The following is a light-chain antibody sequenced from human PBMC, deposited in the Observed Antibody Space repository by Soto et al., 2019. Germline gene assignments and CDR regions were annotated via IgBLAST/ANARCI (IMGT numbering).Light chain of an antibody. Sequence: DIQMTQSPSTLSASIGDRVTITCRASQSVDSWLAWYQQQPGKAPKLLIYKASSLQTGVPSRFSGSGSGTEFTLTISSLQPDDFATYYCQHYNDYSRVFGQGTKVKIK. CDR3: QHYNDYSRV. V-gene: IGKV1-5*03. CDR2: KAS. CDR1: QSVDSW. J-gene: IGKJ1*01.